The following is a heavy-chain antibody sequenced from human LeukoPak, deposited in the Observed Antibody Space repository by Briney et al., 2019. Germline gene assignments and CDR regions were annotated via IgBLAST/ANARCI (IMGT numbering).Heavy chain of an antibody. CDR3: ARGLYSSSP. D-gene: IGHD6-6*01. CDR1: GFTFSNFA. CDR2: ITGNGEFP. J-gene: IGHJ4*02. V-gene: IGHV3-23*01. Sequence: GGSLRLSCAASGFTFSNFAMSWVRQAPGKGLEWVSAITGNGEFPYYANSVKGRFTISRDNTKNTLYLQMSSLRADDMAVYYCARGLYSSSPWGQGILVTVSS.